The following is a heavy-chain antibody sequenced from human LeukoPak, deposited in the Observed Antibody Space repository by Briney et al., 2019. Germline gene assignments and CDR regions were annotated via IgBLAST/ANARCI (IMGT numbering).Heavy chain of an antibody. CDR2: ISAYNGNT. Sequence: AASVKVSCKASGYTFTIYGISWVRQAPGQGLEWMGWISAYNGNTNYAQKLQGRVTMTTDTSTSTAYMELRSLRSDDTAVYYCARALTAGTIIVVVIKTLDYWGQGTLVTVSS. J-gene: IGHJ4*02. CDR1: GYTFTIYG. D-gene: IGHD3-22*01. V-gene: IGHV1-18*01. CDR3: ARALTAGTIIVVVIKTLDY.